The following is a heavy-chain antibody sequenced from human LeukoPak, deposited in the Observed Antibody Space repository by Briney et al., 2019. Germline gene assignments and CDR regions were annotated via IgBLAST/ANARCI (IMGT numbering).Heavy chain of an antibody. CDR2: IKADGSEK. V-gene: IGHV3-7*01. Sequence: PGGSLRLSCTASGFSFRNTWMSWVRQAPGKGLEWVTNIKADGSEKYYADSVKGRFTISRDNAKNSLYLQMNSLRAEDTAVYYCARGRGSYCHDYWGQGTPVTVSS. D-gene: IGHD1-26*01. J-gene: IGHJ4*02. CDR3: ARGRGSYCHDY. CDR1: GFSFRNTW.